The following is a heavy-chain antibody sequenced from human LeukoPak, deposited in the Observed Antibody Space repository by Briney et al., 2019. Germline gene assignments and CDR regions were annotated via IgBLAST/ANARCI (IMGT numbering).Heavy chain of an antibody. V-gene: IGHV4-59*08. CDR2: IYYTGST. J-gene: IGHJ6*02. Sequence: SETLSLTCTVSGGSISTYYWSWIRQPPGKGLEWIASIYYTGSTNYNPSLTSRVTISVDASKNQFSLKLSSVTAADTAVYYCARHSPEYNYAMDVWGQGTTVTVSS. CDR1: GGSISTYY. CDR3: ARHSPEYNYAMDV.